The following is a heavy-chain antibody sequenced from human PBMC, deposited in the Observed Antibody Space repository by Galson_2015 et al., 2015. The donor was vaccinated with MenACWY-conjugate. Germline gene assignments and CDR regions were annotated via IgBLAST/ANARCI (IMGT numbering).Heavy chain of an antibody. V-gene: IGHV3-23*01. D-gene: IGHD3-10*01. CDR2: SGSGGST. J-gene: IGHJ4*02. CDR3: AKVAAMVRGVIGFFDY. Sequence: SGSGGSTYYADSVKGRFTISRDNSKNTLYLQMNSLRAEDTAVYYCAKVAAMVRGVIGFFDYWGQGTLVTVSS.